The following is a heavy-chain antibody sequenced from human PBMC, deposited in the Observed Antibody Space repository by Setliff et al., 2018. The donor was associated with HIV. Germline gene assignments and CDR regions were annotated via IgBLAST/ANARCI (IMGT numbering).Heavy chain of an antibody. D-gene: IGHD3-3*01. CDR1: GGSINSTSYY. V-gene: IGHV4-39*01. CDR3: ARSIVPVASGYYYFES. CDR2: IYHTGST. Sequence: SETLSLTCTVSGGSINSTSYYWSWIPQPPGNGLEGIGSIYHTGSTYYKPSLKSRVTISVDTSKNQFSLRLSSVAAGDTAVYYCARSIVPVASGYYYFESWGQGPLVTVSS. J-gene: IGHJ4*02.